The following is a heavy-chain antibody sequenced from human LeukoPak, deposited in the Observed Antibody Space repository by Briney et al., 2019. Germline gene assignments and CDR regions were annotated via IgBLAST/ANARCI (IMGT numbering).Heavy chain of an antibody. Sequence: GGSLRLSCAASGFTFDDYAMHWVRQAPGKGLEWVSGISWNSGSIGYADSVKGRFTISRDNAKNSLYLQMNGLRAEDTAVYYCARDAYGDRYWGQGTLVTVPS. J-gene: IGHJ4*02. CDR3: ARDAYGDRY. CDR2: ISWNSGSI. D-gene: IGHD4-17*01. CDR1: GFTFDDYA. V-gene: IGHV3-9*01.